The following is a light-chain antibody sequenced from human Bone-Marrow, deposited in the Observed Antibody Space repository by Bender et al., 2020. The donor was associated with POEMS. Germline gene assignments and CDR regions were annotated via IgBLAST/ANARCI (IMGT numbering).Light chain of an antibody. CDR2: EAN. J-gene: IGLJ1*01. CDR1: SSDVMNYDL. CDR3: CSFTSDTTYV. Sequence: QYALTQPASVSGSPGQSITIPCTGTSSDVMNYDLVSWYQHQPGRAPQLIIYEANKRPPGVSDRFSGSKFGNSAALTISALQAEDEADYYCCSFTSDTTYVFGTGTEVTVL. V-gene: IGLV2-14*02.